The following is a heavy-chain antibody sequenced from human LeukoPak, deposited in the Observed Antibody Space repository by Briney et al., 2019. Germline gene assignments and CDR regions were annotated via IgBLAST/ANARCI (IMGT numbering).Heavy chain of an antibody. D-gene: IGHD3-10*01. CDR2: IKRKGDGETT. V-gene: IGHV3-15*01. Sequence: KPGGSLRLSCAASGFTFTNPWMICLRQPPGKALEWVGRIKRKGDGETTDYNAPVKGRFTMSRDDSKAKLYLQMNYVIVEDTAVYFCAADLGLTMIRGVLVSWGEGALVSDSP. J-gene: IGHJ4*02. CDR3: AADLGLTMIRGVLVS. CDR1: GFTFTNPW.